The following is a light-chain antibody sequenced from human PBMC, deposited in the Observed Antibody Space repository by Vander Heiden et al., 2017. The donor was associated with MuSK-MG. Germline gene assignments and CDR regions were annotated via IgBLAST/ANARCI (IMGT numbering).Light chain of an antibody. Sequence: EIVLTPSPATLSLSPGERATLPCRARTSVSSYLAWYQQKPGQAPRRLIYDASNRATGIPARFSGSGSGTDFTLTISSLEPEDFAVYYCQQRSNWPLTFGGGTKVEIK. CDR3: QQRSNWPLT. V-gene: IGKV3-11*01. CDR1: TSVSSY. CDR2: DAS. J-gene: IGKJ4*01.